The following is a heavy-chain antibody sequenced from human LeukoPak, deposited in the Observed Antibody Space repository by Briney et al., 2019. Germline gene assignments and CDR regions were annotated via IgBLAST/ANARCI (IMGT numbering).Heavy chain of an antibody. V-gene: IGHV1-2*02. CDR3: AREVGDPPLGFCVY. J-gene: IGHJ4*02. Sequence: GASVKVSCKASGYTFTGYHMHWVRQAPGQGLEWMGWINPNSGGTNYAQKFQGRVTMTRDTSISTVYMELSRLRSDDTAVYYCAREVGDPPLGFCVYWGQGTLVTVSS. CDR2: INPNSGGT. CDR1: GYTFTGYH. D-gene: IGHD3-16*01.